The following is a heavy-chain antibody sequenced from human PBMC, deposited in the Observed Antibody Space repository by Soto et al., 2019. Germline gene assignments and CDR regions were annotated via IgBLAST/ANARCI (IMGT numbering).Heavy chain of an antibody. CDR3: ARDGNSRYYYYY. D-gene: IGHD1-26*01. J-gene: IGHJ1*01. Sequence: GGSLRLSCAASGFSFSSYSMNWVRQAPGKGLEWVSYISSSSSTIYYADSVKGRFTISRDNAKNSLYLQMNSLRAEDTAVYYCARDGNSRYYYYYWGRCTLVTVSS. CDR1: GFSFSSYS. CDR2: ISSSSSTI. V-gene: IGHV3-48*01.